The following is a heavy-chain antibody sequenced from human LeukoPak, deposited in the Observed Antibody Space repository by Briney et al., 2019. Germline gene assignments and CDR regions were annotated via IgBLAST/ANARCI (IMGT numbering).Heavy chain of an antibody. Sequence: ASVKVSCKASGYTFTSYGISWVRQAPGQGLEWMGWISAYNGNTNYAQKLRGRVTMTTDTSTSTAYMELRSLRSDDTAVYYCARDGSVYDFWSGPSRAEYFQHWGQGTLVTVSS. CDR2: ISAYNGNT. D-gene: IGHD3-3*01. V-gene: IGHV1-18*01. J-gene: IGHJ1*01. CDR3: ARDGSVYDFWSGPSRAEYFQH. CDR1: GYTFTSYG.